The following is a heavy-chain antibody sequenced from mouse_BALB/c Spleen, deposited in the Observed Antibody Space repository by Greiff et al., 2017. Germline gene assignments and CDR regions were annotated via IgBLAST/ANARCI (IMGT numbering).Heavy chain of an antibody. CDR1: GYTFTDYN. Sequence: EVMLVESGPELVKPGASVKISCKASGYTFTDYNMHWVKQSHGKSLEWIGYIYPYNGGTGYNQKFKSKATLTVDNSSSTAYMELRSLTSEDSAVYYCARSRTTALYFDVWGAGTTVTVSS. CDR2: IYPYNGGT. D-gene: IGHD1-2*01. J-gene: IGHJ1*01. CDR3: ARSRTTALYFDV. V-gene: IGHV1S29*02.